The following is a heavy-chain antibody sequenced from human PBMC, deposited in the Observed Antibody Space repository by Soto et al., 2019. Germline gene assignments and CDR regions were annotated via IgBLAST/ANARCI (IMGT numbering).Heavy chain of an antibody. J-gene: IGHJ6*02. CDR3: ARGFQPYYYYGMDV. V-gene: IGHV1-69*13. CDR2: IIPIFGTA. Sequence: SVNVSCKASGGTFSSYAISWVRQAPGQGLEWMGGIIPIFGTANYAQKFQGRVTITADESTSTAYMELSSLRSEDTAVYYCARGFQPYYYYGMDVWGQGTTVTVSS. D-gene: IGHD2-21*01. CDR1: GGTFSSYA.